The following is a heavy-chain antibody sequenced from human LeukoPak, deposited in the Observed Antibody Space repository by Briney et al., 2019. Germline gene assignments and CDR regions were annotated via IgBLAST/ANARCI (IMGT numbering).Heavy chain of an antibody. Sequence: SETLSLTCAVYGGSFSGYYWSWIRQPPGKGLEWLGEINHSGSTNYNPSLKSRATISVDTSKNQFSLKLRSVTAADTAVYYCARGRPYYYGSGKNWFDPWGQGTLVTVSS. D-gene: IGHD3-10*01. V-gene: IGHV4-34*01. CDR3: ARGRPYYYGSGKNWFDP. CDR1: GGSFSGYY. J-gene: IGHJ5*02. CDR2: INHSGST.